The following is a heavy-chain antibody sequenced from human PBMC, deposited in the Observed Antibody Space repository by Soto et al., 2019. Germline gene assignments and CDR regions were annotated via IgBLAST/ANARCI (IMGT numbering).Heavy chain of an antibody. CDR1: GGSISSYY. CDR3: ARVTGTKSFDY. J-gene: IGHJ4*02. D-gene: IGHD1-1*01. Sequence: SETLSLTCTVSGGSISSYYWSWIRQPPGKGLEWIGYIYYSGSTNYNPSLKSRVTISVDTSKNQFSLKLSSVTAADTAVYYCARVTGTKSFDYWGQGTLVTVSS. V-gene: IGHV4-59*01. CDR2: IYYSGST.